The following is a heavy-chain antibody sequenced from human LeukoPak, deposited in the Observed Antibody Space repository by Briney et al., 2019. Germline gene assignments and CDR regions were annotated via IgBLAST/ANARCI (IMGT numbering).Heavy chain of an antibody. CDR2: ISYDGSNK. V-gene: IGHV3-30-3*01. CDR3: ARDTSPGAGSDYFDY. D-gene: IGHD6-19*01. CDR1: GFTFSSYA. J-gene: IGHJ4*02. Sequence: GGSLRLSCAASGFTFSSYAMHWVRQAPGKGLERVAVISYDGSNKYYADSVKGRFTISRDNSKNTLYLQMNSLRAEDTAVYYCARDTSPGAGSDYFDYWGQGTLVTVSS.